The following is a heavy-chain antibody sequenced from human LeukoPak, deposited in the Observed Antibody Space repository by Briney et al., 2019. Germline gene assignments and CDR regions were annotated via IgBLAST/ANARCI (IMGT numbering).Heavy chain of an antibody. V-gene: IGHV3-53*01. CDR3: ARDGTVTAGPFDP. D-gene: IGHD4-11*01. CDR2: IYSGGST. Sequence: GGSLRLSCAASGFIVSSNYMSWVRQAPGKGLEWVSIIYSGGSTYYADSVKGRFTISRDNSKNTLYLQMNSLRAEDTAVYYCARDGTVTAGPFDPWGQGTLVTVSS. CDR1: GFIVSSNY. J-gene: IGHJ5*02.